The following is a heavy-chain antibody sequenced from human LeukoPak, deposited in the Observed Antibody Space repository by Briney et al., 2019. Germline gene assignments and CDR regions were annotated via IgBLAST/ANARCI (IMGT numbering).Heavy chain of an antibody. Sequence: PSETLSLTCTVSSGSISTSNYYWGWVRQPPGKALEWIGNIFYSGSTYYSPSLKSRVTISLDTSRNQFSLKLSSVTAADTAVYYCATTYYYGSGAPAPWYFDLWGRGTLVTVSS. J-gene: IGHJ2*01. CDR1: SGSISTSNYY. V-gene: IGHV4-39*07. CDR2: IFYSGST. CDR3: ATTYYYGSGAPAPWYFDL. D-gene: IGHD3-10*01.